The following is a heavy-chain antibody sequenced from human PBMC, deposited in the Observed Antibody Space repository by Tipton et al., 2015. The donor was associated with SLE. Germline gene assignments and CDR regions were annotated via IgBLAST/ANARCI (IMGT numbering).Heavy chain of an antibody. CDR1: GFTFSSYG. V-gene: IGHV3-30*02. J-gene: IGHJ6*02. D-gene: IGHD2-2*01. Sequence: SLRLSCAASGFTFSSYGMHWVRQAPGKGLEWVAFIRYDGSNKYYADSVKGRFTISRDNSKNTLYLQMNSLRAEDTAVYYCAKESNIVVVPADHYYYYGMDVWGQGTTVTVSS. CDR3: AKESNIVVVPADHYYYYGMDV. CDR2: IRYDGSNK.